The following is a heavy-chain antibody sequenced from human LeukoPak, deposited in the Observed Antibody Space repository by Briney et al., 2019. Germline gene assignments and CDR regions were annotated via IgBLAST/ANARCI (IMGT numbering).Heavy chain of an antibody. CDR1: GDSISSYY. CDR2: IYYSGGT. V-gene: IGHV4-59*08. D-gene: IGHD1-26*01. CDR3: ARYSGSYSGFDY. J-gene: IGHJ4*02. Sequence: SETLSLTCTVSGDSISSYYWSWIRQPPGKGLEWIGYIYYSGGTDYNPSLKSRVTISVDTSKNQFSLKLRSVTAADTAVYYCARYSGSYSGFDYWGQGTLVTVSS.